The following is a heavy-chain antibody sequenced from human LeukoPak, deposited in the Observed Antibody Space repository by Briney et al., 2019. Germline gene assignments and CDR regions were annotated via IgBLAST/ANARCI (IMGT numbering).Heavy chain of an antibody. CDR3: AKWRGDGWYYFDY. J-gene: IGHJ4*02. CDR2: IRYDGSNK. CDR1: GFTFSSYG. D-gene: IGHD6-19*01. V-gene: IGHV3-30*02. Sequence: GGSLRLSCAASGFTFSSYGMHWVRQAPGKGLEWVAFIRYDGSNKYYADSVKGRFTISRDNSKNTLYLQMNSLRAEDTAVYYCAKWRGDGWYYFDYWGQGTLVTVSS.